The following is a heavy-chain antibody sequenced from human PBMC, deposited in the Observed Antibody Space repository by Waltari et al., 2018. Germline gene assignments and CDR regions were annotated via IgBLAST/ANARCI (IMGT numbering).Heavy chain of an antibody. J-gene: IGHJ6*02. CDR3: ASGLLWFGEFSYYGMDV. V-gene: IGHV1-3*01. D-gene: IGHD3-10*01. Sequence: QKFQGRVTITRDTSASTAYMELSSLRSEDTAVYYCASGLLWFGEFSYYGMDVWGQGTTVTVSS.